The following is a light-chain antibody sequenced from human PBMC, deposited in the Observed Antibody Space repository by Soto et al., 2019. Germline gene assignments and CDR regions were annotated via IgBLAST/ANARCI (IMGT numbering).Light chain of an antibody. CDR3: AAWDDSLRGGV. J-gene: IGLJ3*02. Sequence: QSVLTQPPSASGTPGQRVNISCSGSSSNIGSNTVNWYLQLPGTAPRLLIYRDNQRPSGVPDRFSGSKSGTSASLAISGLRSEDEADYYCAAWDDSLRGGVFGGGTKVTVL. CDR1: SSNIGSNT. V-gene: IGLV1-44*01. CDR2: RDN.